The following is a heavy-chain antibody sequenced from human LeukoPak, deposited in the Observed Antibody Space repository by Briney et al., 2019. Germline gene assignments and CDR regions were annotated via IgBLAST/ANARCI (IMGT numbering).Heavy chain of an antibody. Sequence: GSLRLSCAASGFTFSSYAMSWVRQAPGKGLEWVSAISGSGGSTYYADSVKGRFTISRDNSKNTLYLQMNSLRAEDTAVYYCAREISLTGYYYPWHYFDYWGQGTLVTDSS. V-gene: IGHV3-23*01. CDR3: AREISLTGYYYPWHYFDY. CDR2: ISGSGGST. D-gene: IGHD3-9*01. J-gene: IGHJ4*02. CDR1: GFTFSSYA.